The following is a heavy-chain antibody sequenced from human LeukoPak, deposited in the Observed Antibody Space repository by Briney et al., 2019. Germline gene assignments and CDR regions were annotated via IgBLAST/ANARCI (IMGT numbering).Heavy chain of an antibody. D-gene: IGHD3-10*01. CDR3: ARGGARGSSAFDI. Sequence: SETLSLTCTVSGDSINDYYWNWIRQPPGKGLEWIGYIYYSGSTDYNPSLKSRVTTSVDTSKNQFSLKLNSVTAADTAIYYCARGGARGSSAFDIWGQGTMVTVSA. J-gene: IGHJ3*02. CDR1: GDSINDYY. V-gene: IGHV4-59*01. CDR2: IYYSGST.